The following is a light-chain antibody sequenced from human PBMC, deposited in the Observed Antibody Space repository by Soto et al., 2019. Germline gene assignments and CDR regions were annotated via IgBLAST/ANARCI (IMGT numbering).Light chain of an antibody. J-gene: IGKJ2*01. V-gene: IGKV1-39*01. CDR3: QQTYSTPRT. Sequence: DIQMTQSPSSLSTSVGDRVTITCRASQSISSYLNWYQQKPGKAPKLLIYAASVLQSGVPSRFSGSGSGTDFTLTISSLQPEDVATYDCQQTYSTPRTFGQRTKLEIK. CDR1: QSISSY. CDR2: AAS.